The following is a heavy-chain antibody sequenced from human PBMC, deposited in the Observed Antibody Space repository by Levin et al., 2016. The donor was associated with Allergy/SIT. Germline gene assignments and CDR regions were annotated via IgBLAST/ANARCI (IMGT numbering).Heavy chain of an antibody. CDR2: IRYDGTNK. V-gene: IGHV3-30*02. CDR3: AKDGVPYYYDSSGYYYEPYYYGMDV. J-gene: IGHJ6*02. Sequence: GESLKISCAASGFTFTTYGMHWVRQAPGKGLEWLTFIRYDGTNKYYTDSVKGRFTISKDNSKSTLYLQMNSLRAEDTAVYYCAKDGVPYYYDSSGYYYEPYYYGMDVWGQGTTVTVSS. D-gene: IGHD3-22*01. CDR1: GFTFTTYG.